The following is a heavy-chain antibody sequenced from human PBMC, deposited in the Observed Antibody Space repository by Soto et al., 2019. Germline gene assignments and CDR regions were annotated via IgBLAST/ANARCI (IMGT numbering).Heavy chain of an antibody. Sequence: GGSLRLSCAASGFTFSSYSMNWVRQAPGKGLEWVSSISSSSSYIYYADSVKGRFTISRDNAKNSLYLQMNSLRAEDTAVYYCARDGDDSSGYSYVQTFDYWGQGTLVTVSS. CDR3: ARDGDDSSGYSYVQTFDY. CDR2: ISSSSSYI. D-gene: IGHD3-22*01. V-gene: IGHV3-21*01. CDR1: GFTFSSYS. J-gene: IGHJ4*02.